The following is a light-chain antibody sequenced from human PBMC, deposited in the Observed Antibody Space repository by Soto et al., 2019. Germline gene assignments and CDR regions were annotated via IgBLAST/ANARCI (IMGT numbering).Light chain of an antibody. V-gene: IGKV3-11*01. CDR1: QSVSSY. CDR2: DAS. J-gene: IGKJ4*01. Sequence: EIVLTQSPGTLSLSPGERATLSCRASQSVSSYLAWYQHKHGQAPRLLIYDASNRATGIPARFSGSGSGTDFTLTISSLEPEDFAVYYCQQRSNWPLTFGGGTKVDI. CDR3: QQRSNWPLT.